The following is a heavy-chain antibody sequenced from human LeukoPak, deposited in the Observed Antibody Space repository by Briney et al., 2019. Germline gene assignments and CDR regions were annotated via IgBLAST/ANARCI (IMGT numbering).Heavy chain of an antibody. Sequence: SETLSLTCTVSGGSINSYYWNWFRQPPGKGLEWIGYIFYSGNTNYNPSLKSRVTISLDTSENQFSLKLPSVTAADTAVYYCARASRVFGPYYLDYWGQGTLVTVSS. V-gene: IGHV4-59*01. CDR2: IFYSGNT. D-gene: IGHD2-8*01. CDR1: GGSINSYY. CDR3: ARASRVFGPYYLDY. J-gene: IGHJ4*02.